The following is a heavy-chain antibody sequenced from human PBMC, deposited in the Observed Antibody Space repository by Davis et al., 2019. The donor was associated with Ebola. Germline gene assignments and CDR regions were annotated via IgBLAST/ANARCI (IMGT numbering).Heavy chain of an antibody. J-gene: IGHJ4*02. CDR2: ISYDGSNE. CDR1: GFTLSSYA. CDR3: ARDVY. Sequence: GGSLRLSCAASGFTLSSYAIHWVRQAPGKGLEGVAVISYDGSNEYYADSVKGRFTISGDNSKRTLYLQMNSLRVEDTAVYYCARDVYWGQGILVTVSS. V-gene: IGHV3-30*03.